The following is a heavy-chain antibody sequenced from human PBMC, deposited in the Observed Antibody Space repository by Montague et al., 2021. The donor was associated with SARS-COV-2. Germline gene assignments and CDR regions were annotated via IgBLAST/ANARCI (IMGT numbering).Heavy chain of an antibody. CDR3: ARDRSMLRGIFPDYFGMDV. Sequence: SLRLSCAASRFSFSSYEMNWVRQAPGKGLEWVSYISSTGGTIYYADSVKGRFTVSRDNAKNSLYLQMNSLRAEDTAVYYCARDRSMLRGIFPDYFGMDVWGQGTAVTVSS. CDR1: RFSFSSYE. D-gene: IGHD3-10*01. CDR2: ISSTGGTI. V-gene: IGHV3-48*03. J-gene: IGHJ6*02.